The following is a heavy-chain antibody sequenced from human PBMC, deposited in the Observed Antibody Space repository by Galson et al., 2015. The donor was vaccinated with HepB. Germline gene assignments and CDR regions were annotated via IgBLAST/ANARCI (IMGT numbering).Heavy chain of an antibody. CDR2: ISYDGSAS. D-gene: IGHD3-3*01. CDR3: AKDWLEWLEDGWGYYYYYMDV. J-gene: IGHJ6*03. V-gene: IGHV3-30*18. Sequence: SLRLSCAASGFTFSSYGMHWVRQAPGKGLEWVAVISYDGSASYYADSMKGRFTISRDNSKNTLYLQMNSLRAEDTALYYCAKDWLEWLEDGWGYYYYYMDVWGKGTTVTVSS. CDR1: GFTFSSYG.